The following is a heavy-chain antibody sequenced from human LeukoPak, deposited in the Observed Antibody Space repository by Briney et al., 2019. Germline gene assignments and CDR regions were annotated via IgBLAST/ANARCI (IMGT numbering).Heavy chain of an antibody. CDR2: INQDGSEK. V-gene: IGHV3-7*03. CDR1: GFTFSSYW. J-gene: IGHJ5*02. Sequence: GGSLRLSCAASGFTFSSYWMSWVRQAPGKGLEWAANINQDGSEKNYVDSVKGRFTISRDNAKNSVYLQMNSLRAEDTAVYYCVRGKGWLDPWGQGILVTVSS. CDR3: VRGKGWLDP.